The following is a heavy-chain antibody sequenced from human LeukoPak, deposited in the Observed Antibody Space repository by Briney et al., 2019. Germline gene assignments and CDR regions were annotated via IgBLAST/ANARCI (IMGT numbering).Heavy chain of an antibody. V-gene: IGHV4-34*01. CDR1: GGSFSGYY. J-gene: IGHJ3*02. CDR2: INHSGST. CDR3: ARSDGYGLVGI. Sequence: SETPSLTCAVYGGSFSGYYWSWIRQPPGKGLEWIGEINHSGSTNYNPSLKSRVTISVDTSKNQFSLKVTSVTAADTAVYYCARSDGYGLVGIWGQGTMVTVSS. D-gene: IGHD3-10*01.